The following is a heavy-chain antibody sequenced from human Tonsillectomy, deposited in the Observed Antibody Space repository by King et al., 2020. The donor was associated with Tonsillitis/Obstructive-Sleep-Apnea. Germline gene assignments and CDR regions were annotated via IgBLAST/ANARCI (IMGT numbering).Heavy chain of an antibody. D-gene: IGHD3-10*01. Sequence: VQLVESGGGLVQPGGSLRLSCAASGFTFSSYWMHWVRQAPGKGLVWVSRIDSDGSSTSYADSVKGRFTISRDNAKNTLYLQMNSLRAEDTAVYYCARVGSSKFLWFGELSAGYFDYWGQGTLVTVSS. CDR3: ARVGSSKFLWFGELSAGYFDY. CDR1: GFTFSSYW. J-gene: IGHJ4*02. CDR2: IDSDGSST. V-gene: IGHV3-74*01.